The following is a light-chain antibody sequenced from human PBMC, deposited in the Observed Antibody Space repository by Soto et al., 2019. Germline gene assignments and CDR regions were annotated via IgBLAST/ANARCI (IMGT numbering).Light chain of an antibody. J-gene: IGKJ1*01. CDR1: LGISDY. Sequence: DNQITQSPSSLSASVGDRVTLSCRASLGISDYLAWYQQKPGKVPKLLIYAASTLPSGVPSRFSGSGSGTEFTLTISSLQPEDVAAYYCQKYNSAPWTFGQGTKVDIK. V-gene: IGKV1-27*01. CDR2: AAS. CDR3: QKYNSAPWT.